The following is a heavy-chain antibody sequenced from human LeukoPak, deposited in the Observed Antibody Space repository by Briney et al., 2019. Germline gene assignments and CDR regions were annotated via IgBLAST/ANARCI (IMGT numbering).Heavy chain of an antibody. D-gene: IGHD3-16*01. CDR2: ISSDGTTE. CDR1: GFTFASYG. J-gene: IGHJ4*02. CDR3: ARVKKSKSFMIDY. V-gene: IGHV3-30-3*01. Sequence: GRSLRLSCAGCGFTFASYGEDSVGQAPGKSLEWVAFISSDGTTEHYRDSVKGRFTLSRDNSKNTVSLQMNSLGTEDTAVYYCARVKKSKSFMIDYWGQGTLVTVSS.